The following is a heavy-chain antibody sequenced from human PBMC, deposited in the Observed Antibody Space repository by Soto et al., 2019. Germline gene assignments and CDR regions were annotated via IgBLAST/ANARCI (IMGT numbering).Heavy chain of an antibody. CDR2: IKEDGSEK. CDR1: GFTFSTYW. V-gene: IGHV3-7*03. J-gene: IGHJ6*02. Sequence: PGGSLRLSCAASGFTFSTYWMSWVRQAPGKGLEWVADIKEDGSEKYYVDSVKGRFTISRDSTKNSVSLQMNSLRGEDTAVYYCARESCSGGSCYAWYYHMDGWGQGTMVTVSS. CDR3: ARESCSGGSCYAWYYHMDG. D-gene: IGHD2-15*01.